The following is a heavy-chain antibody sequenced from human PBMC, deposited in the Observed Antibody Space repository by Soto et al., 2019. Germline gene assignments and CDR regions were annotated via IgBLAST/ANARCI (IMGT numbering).Heavy chain of an antibody. CDR1: GFSFSDYS. CDR3: ARMSIVGRRDYYYGMDV. V-gene: IGHV3-21*01. D-gene: IGHD6-6*01. CDR2: IGSSTSYI. J-gene: IGHJ6*02. Sequence: GGSLRLSCAASGFSFSDYSVNWVRQAPGKGLEWVSSIGSSTSYIYYADSVKGRFTISRDNAKNSLYLQMNSLRAEDTAVYFCARMSIVGRRDYYYGMDVWGQGTTVTVSS.